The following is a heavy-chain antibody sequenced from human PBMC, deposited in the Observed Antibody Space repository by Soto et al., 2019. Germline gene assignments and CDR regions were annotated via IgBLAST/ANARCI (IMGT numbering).Heavy chain of an antibody. J-gene: IGHJ6*02. CDR1: GYTFAGYD. CDR2: MNPNSGNT. Sequence: QVQLVQSGAEVKKPGASVKVSCKASGYTFAGYDINWVRQATGQGLEWMGWMNPNSGNTGYAQKFQGRLTMTRNTSISTAYMELSSLXXXXXXXXXXXXXXXXDXXXQGTTVTVSS. V-gene: IGHV1-8*01. CDR3: XXXXXXDX.